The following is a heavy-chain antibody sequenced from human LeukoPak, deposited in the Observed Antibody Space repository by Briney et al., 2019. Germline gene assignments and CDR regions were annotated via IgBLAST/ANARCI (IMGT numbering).Heavy chain of an antibody. V-gene: IGHV1-2*02. CDR3: ARGGSSEAFDI. CDR2: INANSGGT. Sequence: ASVKVSCKASGYTFTGYYMHWERQAPGQGLEWMGWINANSGGTNYAQKFQGRVTMTRDTSINTAYMELISLRSDDTAVYYCARGGSSEAFDIWGQGTMVTVSS. J-gene: IGHJ3*02. CDR1: GYTFTGYY.